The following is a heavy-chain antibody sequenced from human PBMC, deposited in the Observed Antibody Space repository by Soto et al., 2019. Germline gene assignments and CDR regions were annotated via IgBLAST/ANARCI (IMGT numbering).Heavy chain of an antibody. CDR3: VRGGSNYAS. CDR1: GFTFSDSW. V-gene: IGHV3-7*01. D-gene: IGHD4-4*01. J-gene: IGHJ5*02. CDR2: IKPDESEK. Sequence: EVQLVESVGGLVQPGGSLRLSCTASGFTFSDSWMTWVRQAPGKGLEWVARIKPDESEKKYADSVKGRFSISRDNAKNSMYLQMDSLRGEDTAVYYCVRGGSNYASWGQGTLVTVSS.